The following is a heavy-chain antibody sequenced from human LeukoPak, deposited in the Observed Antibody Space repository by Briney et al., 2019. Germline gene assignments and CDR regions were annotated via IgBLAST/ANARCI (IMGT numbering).Heavy chain of an antibody. D-gene: IGHD3-9*01. CDR2: IYNRGST. Sequence: SETLSLTCTVSGGSLSSYYWSWIRQPPRKGLEWIGYIYNRGSTNYNPSLKSRVTISVDTSKNQFSLKLSSVTAADTAVYYCAREGNYDILTGLDAFDIWGQGTMVTVSS. CDR3: AREGNYDILTGLDAFDI. V-gene: IGHV4-59*01. J-gene: IGHJ3*02. CDR1: GGSLSSYY.